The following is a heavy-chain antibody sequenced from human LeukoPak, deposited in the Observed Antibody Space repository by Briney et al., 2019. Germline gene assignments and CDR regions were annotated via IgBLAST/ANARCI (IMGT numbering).Heavy chain of an antibody. CDR3: ARDSTWIDAFDI. CDR2: INHSGST. J-gene: IGHJ3*02. D-gene: IGHD5-12*01. V-gene: IGHV4-34*01. CDR1: GGSFSGYY. Sequence: SETLSLTCAVYGGSFSGYYWSWIRQPPGKGLEWIGEINHSGSTNYNPSLKSRVTISVDTSKNQFSLKLSSVTAADTAVYYCARDSTWIDAFDIWGQGTMVTVSS.